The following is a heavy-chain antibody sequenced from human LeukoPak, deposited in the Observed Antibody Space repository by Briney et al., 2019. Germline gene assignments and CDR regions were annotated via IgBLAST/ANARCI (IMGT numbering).Heavy chain of an antibody. V-gene: IGHV3-7*01. CDR3: ARDPHRGGDFDY. Sequence: PGGPLRLSCAPSGFTFRSHWMKGAPQARGRGLEGVANRKQDGSDKYYVDSVRGRFTISRDNAKNSLYLQMNSLGAEDTAVYYGARDPHRGGDFDYWGQGTLVTVSS. CDR2: RKQDGSDK. CDR1: GFTFRSHW. D-gene: IGHD3-16*01. J-gene: IGHJ4*02.